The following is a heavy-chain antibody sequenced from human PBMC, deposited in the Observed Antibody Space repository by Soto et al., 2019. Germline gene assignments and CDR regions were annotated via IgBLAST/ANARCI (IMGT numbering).Heavy chain of an antibody. CDR2: IPYDGSDE. D-gene: IGHD3-22*01. J-gene: IGHJ4*02. CDR3: ARDAQTGISAYPFDY. CDR1: GFPFIVFG. Sequence: GGSLRLSCAASGFPFIVFGMHWVRPAPGKGLEWVAVIPYDGSDEYYADSVKGRFIISRDNSKNTLYLQLNSLRPEDTAVYYCARDAQTGISAYPFDYWGQGSLVTVSS. V-gene: IGHV3-30*03.